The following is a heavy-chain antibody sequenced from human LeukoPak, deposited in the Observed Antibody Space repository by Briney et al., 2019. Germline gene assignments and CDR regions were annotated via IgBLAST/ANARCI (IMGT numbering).Heavy chain of an antibody. Sequence: PGGSLRLSCAASGFTFSSYWMNWVRQAPGKGLVWVSRINSDGRSAVYAGSVKGRFTISRDNAKNTLYLQMDSLRAEDTAVYYCTRVSTTDDYWGQGTLVTVSS. CDR1: GFTFSSYW. V-gene: IGHV3-74*01. J-gene: IGHJ4*02. CDR2: INSDGRSA. CDR3: TRVSTTDDY. D-gene: IGHD2/OR15-2a*01.